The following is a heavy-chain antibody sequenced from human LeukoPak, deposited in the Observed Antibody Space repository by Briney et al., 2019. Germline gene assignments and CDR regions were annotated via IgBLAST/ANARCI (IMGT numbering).Heavy chain of an antibody. CDR1: GYTLTELS. V-gene: IGHV1-24*01. CDR3: ATGSITMVRGVKKNYYYYMDV. Sequence: GASVKVSCKVSGYTLTELSMHWVRQAPGKGLEWMGGFDPEDGETIYAQKFQGRVTMTEDTSTDTAYMELSSLRSEDTAVYYCATGSITMVRGVKKNYYYYMDVWGKGTTVTISS. CDR2: FDPEDGET. J-gene: IGHJ6*03. D-gene: IGHD3-10*01.